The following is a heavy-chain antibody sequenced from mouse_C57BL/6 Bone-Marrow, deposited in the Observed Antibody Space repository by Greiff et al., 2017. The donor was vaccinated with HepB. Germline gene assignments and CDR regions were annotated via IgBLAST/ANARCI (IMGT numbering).Heavy chain of an antibody. J-gene: IGHJ2*01. D-gene: IGHD5-5*01. CDR3: ALPPFDY. CDR2: IYPGDGDT. Sequence: QVQLQQSGPELVKPGASVKISCKASGYAFSSSWMNWVKQRPGKGLEWIGRIYPGDGDTNYNGKFKGKATLTADKSSSTAYMQLSSLTSEDSAVYFCALPPFDYWGQGTTLTVSS. CDR1: GYAFSSSW. V-gene: IGHV1-82*01.